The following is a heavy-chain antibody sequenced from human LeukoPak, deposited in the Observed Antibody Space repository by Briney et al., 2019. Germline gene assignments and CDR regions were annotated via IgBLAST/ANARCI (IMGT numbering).Heavy chain of an antibody. Sequence: ASVKVSCKVSGYTLTELSMHWVRQAPGKGLEWMGGFDPEDGETICAQKFQGRVTMTEDTSTDTAYMELSSLRSEDTAVYYCGNPTWGAGEDAFNIWAKGKRVPV. V-gene: IGHV1-24*01. D-gene: IGHD7-27*01. J-gene: IGHJ3*02. CDR1: GYTLTELS. CDR2: FDPEDGET. CDR3: GNPTWGAGEDAFNI.